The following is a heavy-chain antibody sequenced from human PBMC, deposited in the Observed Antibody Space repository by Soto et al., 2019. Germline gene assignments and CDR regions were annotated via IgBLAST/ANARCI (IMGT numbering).Heavy chain of an antibody. V-gene: IGHV4-59*01. J-gene: IGHJ5*02. Sequence: PSETLSLTCPVSGGSISSYYWSWIRQPPGKGLEWIGYIYYSGSTNYNPSLKSRVTISVDTSKNQFSLKLSSVTAADTAVYYCARDPAFDPWGQGTLVTVSS. CDR3: ARDPAFDP. CDR2: IYYSGST. CDR1: GGSISSYY.